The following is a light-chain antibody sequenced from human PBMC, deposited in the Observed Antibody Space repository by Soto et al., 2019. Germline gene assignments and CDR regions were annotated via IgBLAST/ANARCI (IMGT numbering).Light chain of an antibody. J-gene: IGKJ2*01. CDR3: QQYNSYPVT. V-gene: IGKV1-5*01. CDR1: QSISSW. Sequence: DIQMTQSPSTLSASVGDRVTITCRASQSISSWLAWYQQKPGKAPKLLIYDASSLESGAPSRFSGSGSGTEFTLTISSLQPDDFATYYCQQYNSYPVTFGQGTKVDIK. CDR2: DAS.